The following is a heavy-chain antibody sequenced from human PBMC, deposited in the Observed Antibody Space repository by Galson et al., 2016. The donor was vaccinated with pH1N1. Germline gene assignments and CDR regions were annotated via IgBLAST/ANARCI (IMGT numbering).Heavy chain of an antibody. J-gene: IGHJ4*02. CDR2: IRSKVYGGTT. Sequence: SLRLSCAASGFSFGDYAMSWVRQAPGKGLEWVGLIRSKVYGGTTENAASVKGRFIISRDDSESIAYLQMNSLKTEDTALYYCTRARYNLLTGYLIDFWGQGTLVTVSS. V-gene: IGHV3-49*04. CDR3: TRARYNLLTGYLIDF. D-gene: IGHD3-9*01. CDR1: GFSFGDYA.